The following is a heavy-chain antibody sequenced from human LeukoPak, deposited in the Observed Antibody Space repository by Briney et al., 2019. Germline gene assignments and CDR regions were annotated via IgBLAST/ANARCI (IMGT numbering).Heavy chain of an antibody. Sequence: GGSLRLSCAASGFTFSAYSMNWVRQAPGKGLEWVSYISGSSSPIFYADSVKGRFTISRDNTKNSLYLQMNSLRAEDTATYYCAREPAAFGKNWFDPWGQGTLVTVSS. V-gene: IGHV3-48*04. D-gene: IGHD3-16*01. CDR2: ISGSSSPI. CDR3: AREPAAFGKNWFDP. J-gene: IGHJ5*02. CDR1: GFTFSAYS.